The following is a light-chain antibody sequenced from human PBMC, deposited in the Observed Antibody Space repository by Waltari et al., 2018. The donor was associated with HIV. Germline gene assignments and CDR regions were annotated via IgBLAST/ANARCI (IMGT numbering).Light chain of an antibody. CDR2: DNY. CDR1: SSNIGDNY. V-gene: IGLV1-51*01. J-gene: IGLJ2*01. Sequence: QSVLTQPPSVSAAPGQTVTISCSGTSSNIGDNYVSWYQQIPGTAPKLLIYDNYNRPSGISARFSGSKSDTSATLDITGLQTRGEADYYCGTWDSSLSAVVIGGGTKVTVL. CDR3: GTWDSSLSAVV.